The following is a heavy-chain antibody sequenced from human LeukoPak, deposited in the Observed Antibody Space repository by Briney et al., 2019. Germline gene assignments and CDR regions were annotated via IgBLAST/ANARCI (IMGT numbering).Heavy chain of an antibody. CDR2: ISGSGGST. Sequence: GGSLRLSCAASGFTFSSYAMSWVRQAPGKGLEWVSAISGSGGSTYYADSVKGRFTISRDNSKNTLYLQMNSLRAEDTAVYYCAKEHSYSSSWYEAMWFDPWGQGTLVTVSS. CDR3: AKEHSYSSSWYEAMWFDP. CDR1: GFTFSSYA. V-gene: IGHV3-23*01. J-gene: IGHJ5*02. D-gene: IGHD6-13*01.